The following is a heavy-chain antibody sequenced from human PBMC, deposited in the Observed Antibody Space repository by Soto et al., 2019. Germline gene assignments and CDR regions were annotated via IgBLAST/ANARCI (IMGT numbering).Heavy chain of an antibody. CDR3: ARVYDIFTGYYDY. CDR1: GFTFSSYA. Sequence: GGSLRLSCAASGFTFSSYAMHWVRQAPGKGLEWVAVITYDGSNKYYADSVKGRFTISRDNSKNTLYLQMNSLRAEDTAVYYCARVYDIFTGYYDYWGQGTLVTVSS. CDR2: ITYDGSNK. D-gene: IGHD3-9*01. V-gene: IGHV3-30*04. J-gene: IGHJ4*02.